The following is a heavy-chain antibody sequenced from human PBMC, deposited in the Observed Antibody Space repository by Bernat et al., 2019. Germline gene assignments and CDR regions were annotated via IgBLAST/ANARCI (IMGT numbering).Heavy chain of an antibody. D-gene: IGHD3-10*01. J-gene: IGHJ4*02. CDR1: GFTFGDYA. V-gene: IGHV3-49*04. CDR3: TRVRWGVDKKYYFDY. Sequence: EVQLVESGGGLVQPGRSLRLSCTASGFTFGDYAMSWVRQAPGKRLEWVGFIRSKAYGGTTEYAAYVKGRFTISRDDSKSIAYLQMNSLTTEDTAVYYCTRVRWGVDKKYYFDYWGQGTLVTVSS. CDR2: IRSKAYGGTT.